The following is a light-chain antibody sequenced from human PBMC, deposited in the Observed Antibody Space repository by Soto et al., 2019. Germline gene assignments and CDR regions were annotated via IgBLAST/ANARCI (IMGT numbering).Light chain of an antibody. V-gene: IGLV1-44*01. CDR3: AAWDDSLNGYV. Sequence: QSVLTQPPSAPGTPGQRVTISCSGSSSNIGTNTVDWYQQLPGTAPKLLIYSNFRRPSGVPDRFSGSKSATSASLAISGLQSDDEADYYCAAWDDSLNGYVFGIGTKVTVL. CDR1: SSNIGTNT. CDR2: SNF. J-gene: IGLJ1*01.